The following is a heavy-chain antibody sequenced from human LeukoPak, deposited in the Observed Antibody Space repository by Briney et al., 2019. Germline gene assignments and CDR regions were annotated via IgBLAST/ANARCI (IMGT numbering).Heavy chain of an antibody. CDR2: IYYSGST. J-gene: IGHJ4*02. V-gene: IGHV4-59*01. Sequence: PSETLSLTCTVSGGSISSYYWSWIRQPPGKGLEWIGYIYYSGSTNYNPSLKSRVTISVDTSKNQFSLKLSSVTAADTAVYYCARVRQCSSTSCYPLFDYWGQGTLVTVSS. CDR1: GGSISSYY. D-gene: IGHD2-2*01. CDR3: ARVRQCSSTSCYPLFDY.